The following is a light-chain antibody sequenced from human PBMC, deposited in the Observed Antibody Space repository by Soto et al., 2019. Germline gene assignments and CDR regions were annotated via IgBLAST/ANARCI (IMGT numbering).Light chain of an antibody. V-gene: IGKV3-15*01. CDR2: DAS. J-gene: IGKJ1*01. CDR3: QQYNNWWT. CDR1: QSVSSY. Sequence: IVLTQSPVTLSLSPGERAPLSCRASQSVSSYLAWYQQKPGQAPRLLIYDASNRATGIPARFSGSGSGTGFTLTISSLQSEDFAVYYCQQYNNWWTFGQGTKVDIK.